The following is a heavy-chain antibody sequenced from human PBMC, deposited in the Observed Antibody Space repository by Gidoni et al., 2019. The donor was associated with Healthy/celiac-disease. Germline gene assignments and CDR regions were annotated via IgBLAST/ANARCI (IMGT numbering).Heavy chain of an antibody. CDR1: GFTFSSHA. CDR3: AKAGGYSYLYYYYGMDV. Sequence: EVQLLESGGGLVQPGGSLRLSCAASGFTFSSHAMSWVRQAPGKGLEWVSAISVSGGSTYYADSVKGRFTISRDNSKNTLYLQMNSLRAEDTAVYYCAKAGGYSYLYYYYGMDVWGQGTTVTVSS. D-gene: IGHD5-18*01. CDR2: ISVSGGST. J-gene: IGHJ6*02. V-gene: IGHV3-23*01.